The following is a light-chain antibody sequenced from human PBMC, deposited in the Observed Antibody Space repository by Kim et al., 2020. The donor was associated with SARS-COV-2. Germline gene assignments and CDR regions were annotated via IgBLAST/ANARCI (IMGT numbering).Light chain of an antibody. J-gene: IGKJ5*01. V-gene: IGKV3-20*01. CDR2: GAS. CDR1: PRTTY. CDR3: QQYGSSPPIT. Sequence: LSPGERATLSCSASPRTTYLAWYQQRPGQALRLLTYGASSRAIGIPDRFSGSVSGTDFTLTISRLEPEDFGVYYCQQYGSSPPITFGQGTRLESK.